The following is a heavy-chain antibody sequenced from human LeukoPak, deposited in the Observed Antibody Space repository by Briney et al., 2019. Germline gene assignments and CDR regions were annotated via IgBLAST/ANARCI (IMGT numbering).Heavy chain of an antibody. Sequence: SETLSLTCTVSGGSISSYYWSWIRQPPGKGLEWIGYIYYSGSTNYNPSLKSRVTISVDTSKKQFSLKLSSVTAADTAVYYCARRSWLSRNPHAFDIWGQGTMVTVSS. J-gene: IGHJ3*02. CDR1: GGSISSYY. CDR3: ARRSWLSRNPHAFDI. V-gene: IGHV4-59*08. D-gene: IGHD5-24*01. CDR2: IYYSGST.